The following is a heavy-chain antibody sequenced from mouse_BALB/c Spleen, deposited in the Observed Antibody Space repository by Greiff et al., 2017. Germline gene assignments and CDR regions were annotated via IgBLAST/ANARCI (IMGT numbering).Heavy chain of an antibody. D-gene: IGHD3-1*01. CDR3: AKLGLLSYYFDY. J-gene: IGHJ2*01. V-gene: IGHV3-2*02. Sequence: VQLKQSGPGLVKPSQSLSLTCTVTGYSITSDYAWNWIRQFPGNKLEWMGYISYSGSTSYNPSLKSRISITRDTSKNQFFLQLNSVTTEDTATYYCAKLGLLSYYFDYWGQGTTLTVSS. CDR1: GYSITSDYA. CDR2: ISYSGST.